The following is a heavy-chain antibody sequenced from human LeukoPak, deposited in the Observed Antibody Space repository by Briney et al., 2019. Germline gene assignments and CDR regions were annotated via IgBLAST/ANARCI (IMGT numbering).Heavy chain of an antibody. CDR3: ATGRWGSQPSEFVL. Sequence: PGGSLRLSCAASGFTFSSYAMSWVRQAPGKGLEWVSGISGSGGSTYYADSVKGRFTISRDNSRDTLYLQMNSLRAEDTAVYYCATGRWGSQPSEFVLWGRGTLVIVSS. D-gene: IGHD7-27*01. CDR1: GFTFSSYA. CDR2: ISGSGGST. V-gene: IGHV3-23*01. J-gene: IGHJ2*01.